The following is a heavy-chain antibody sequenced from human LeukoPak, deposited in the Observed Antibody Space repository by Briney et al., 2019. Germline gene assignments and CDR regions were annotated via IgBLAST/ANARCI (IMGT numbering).Heavy chain of an antibody. D-gene: IGHD2-2*01. Sequence: PGGSLRLSCAASGFTFSSYGMHWVRQAPGKGLEWVAVISYDGSNKYYADSVKGRFTISRDNSKNTLYLQMNSLRADDTAVYYCAKGFGVVVVPAASDYWGQGTLVTVSS. CDR3: AKGFGVVVVPAASDY. V-gene: IGHV3-30*18. J-gene: IGHJ4*02. CDR1: GFTFSSYG. CDR2: ISYDGSNK.